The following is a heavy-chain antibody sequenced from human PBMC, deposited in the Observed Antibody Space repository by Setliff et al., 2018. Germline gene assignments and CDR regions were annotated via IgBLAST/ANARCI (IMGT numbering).Heavy chain of an antibody. CDR1: GFTFSSYS. D-gene: IGHD5-18*01. CDR2: ISSSSSTI. Sequence: SLRLSCAASGFTFSSYSMNWVRQAPGKGLEWVSYISSSSSTIYYADSVKGRFTISRDNAKNSLYLQMNSLRAEDTALYYCARAGTPYTAMASEAFDIWGQGTMVTVSS. J-gene: IGHJ3*02. CDR3: ARAGTPYTAMASEAFDI. V-gene: IGHV3-48*01.